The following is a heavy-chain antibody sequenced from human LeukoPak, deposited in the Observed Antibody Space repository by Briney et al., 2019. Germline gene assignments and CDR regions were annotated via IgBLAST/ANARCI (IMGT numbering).Heavy chain of an antibody. D-gene: IGHD3-16*02. CDR1: GGSISSYY. Sequence: SETLSLTCTVSGGSISSYYWSWIRQPPGKGLEWIGYIYYSGSTNYNPSLKSRVTISVDTSKNQFSLKLSSVTAADTAVYYCATGPRVKFGGGIPGLDYWGQGTLGNGSS. CDR2: IYYSGST. V-gene: IGHV4-59*08. J-gene: IGHJ4*02. CDR3: ATGPRVKFGGGIPGLDY.